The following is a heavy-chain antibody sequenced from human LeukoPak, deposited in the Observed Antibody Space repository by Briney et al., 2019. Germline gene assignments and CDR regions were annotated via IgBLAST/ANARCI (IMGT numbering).Heavy chain of an antibody. CDR1: GFSFSSYS. V-gene: IGHV3-48*01. CDR2: ISGSSSTI. J-gene: IGHJ4*02. D-gene: IGHD5-18*01. CDR3: AKDRGYSYGSLDY. Sequence: PGGPLRLSCAASGFSFSSYSMNWVRQAPGKGLEWVSYISGSSSTIYYADSVKGRFTISRDNAKNSLYLQMNSLRAEDTAVYYCAKDRGYSYGSLDYWGQGTLVTVSS.